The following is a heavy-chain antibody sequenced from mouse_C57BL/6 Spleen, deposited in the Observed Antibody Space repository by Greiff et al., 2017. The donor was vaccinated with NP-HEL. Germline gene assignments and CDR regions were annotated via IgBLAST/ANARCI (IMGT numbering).Heavy chain of an antibody. CDR3: ARAYDYDAAY. CDR2: IYPGSGNT. D-gene: IGHD2-4*01. Sequence: VQRVESGPELVKPGASVKISCKATGYGFTSYYIHWVKQRPGQGLEWIGWIYPGSGNTKYNEKIKGKATLTADTSSSTAYMQLSSLTSEDSAVYYCARAYDYDAAYWGQGTLVTVSA. V-gene: IGHV1-66*01. CDR1: GYGFTSYY. J-gene: IGHJ3*01.